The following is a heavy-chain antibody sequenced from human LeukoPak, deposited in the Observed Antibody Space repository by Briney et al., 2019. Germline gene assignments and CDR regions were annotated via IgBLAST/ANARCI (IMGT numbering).Heavy chain of an antibody. CDR1: GGTFGSYA. CDR2: IIPIFGTA. J-gene: IGHJ5*02. Sequence: GSSVKVSCKASGGTFGSYAISWVRQAPGQGLEWMGGIIPIFGTANYAQKFQGRVTITTDESTSTAYMELSSLRSEDTAVYYCAMSSGSYYNWFDPWGQGTLVTVSS. D-gene: IGHD1-26*01. CDR3: AMSSGSYYNWFDP. V-gene: IGHV1-69*05.